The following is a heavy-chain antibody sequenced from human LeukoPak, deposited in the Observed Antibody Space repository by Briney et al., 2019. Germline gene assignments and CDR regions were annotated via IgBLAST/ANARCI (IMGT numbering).Heavy chain of an antibody. CDR1: GGSISSYY. CDR2: IYYSGKT. D-gene: IGHD6-13*01. J-gene: IGHJ1*01. CDR3: ARETAAGAEYFQH. Sequence: SETLSLTCTVSGGSISSYYWSWIRQPPGKGLEWIGSIYYSGKTYYNPSLKSRVTISVDTSKNQFSLKLNSVTAADTAVYYCARETAAGAEYFQHWGQGTLVTVSS. V-gene: IGHV4-39*07.